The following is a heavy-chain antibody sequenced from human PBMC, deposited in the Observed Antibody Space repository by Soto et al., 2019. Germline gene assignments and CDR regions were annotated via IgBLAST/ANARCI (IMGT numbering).Heavy chain of an antibody. J-gene: IGHJ3*02. D-gene: IGHD2-8*01. V-gene: IGHV1-18*01. CDR3: ARDRRIVLMVYADAFDI. Sequence: ASVKVSCKASGYTFTSYGISWVRQAPGQGLEWMGWISAYNGNTNYAQKLQGRVTMTTDTSTSTAYMELRSLRSDDTAVYYCARDRRIVLMVYADAFDIWGQGTMVTVSS. CDR1: GYTFTSYG. CDR2: ISAYNGNT.